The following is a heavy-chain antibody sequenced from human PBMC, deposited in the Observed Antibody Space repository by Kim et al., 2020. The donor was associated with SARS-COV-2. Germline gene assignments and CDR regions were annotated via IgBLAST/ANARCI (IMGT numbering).Heavy chain of an antibody. J-gene: IGHJ3*01. CDR3: ARSEGYCSSTSCYRGAFD. CDR1: GGTFSSYA. D-gene: IGHD2-2*01. V-gene: IGHV1-69*13. CDR2: IIPIFGTA. Sequence: SVKVSSKASGGTFSSYAISWVRQAPGHGLEWMGGIIPIFGTANYAQKFQGRVTITAAESTSTAYMELSSLSSEDTAVYYCARSEGYCSSTSCYRGAFD.